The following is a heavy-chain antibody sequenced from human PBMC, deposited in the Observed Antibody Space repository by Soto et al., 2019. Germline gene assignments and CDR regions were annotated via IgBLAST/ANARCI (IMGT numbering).Heavy chain of an antibody. CDR2: VYPGDPDT. Sequence: GESLKISCKGSGYSFTSYWIGWVRQMPGKGLEWMGIVYPGDPDTRYSPSFQGQVTISADKSISTAYLQWSSLKASDTAMYYCARTPVAGKIRGCYYGMDVWGQGTTVTVSS. D-gene: IGHD6-19*01. J-gene: IGHJ6*02. V-gene: IGHV5-51*01. CDR3: ARTPVAGKIRGCYYGMDV. CDR1: GYSFTSYW.